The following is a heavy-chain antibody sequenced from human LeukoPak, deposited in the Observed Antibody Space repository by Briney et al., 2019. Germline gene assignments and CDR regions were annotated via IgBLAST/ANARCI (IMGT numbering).Heavy chain of an antibody. V-gene: IGHV3-30*01. CDR3: AREVIVVVPAAMGTHFDY. D-gene: IGHD2-2*01. CDR2: ISYDGSNK. J-gene: IGHJ4*02. CDR1: GFTFSSYA. Sequence: GGSLRLSCAASGFTFSSYAMHWVRQAPGKGLEWVAVISYDGSNKYYADSVKGRFTISRNNSKNTLYLQMNSLRAEDTAVYYCAREVIVVVPAAMGTHFDYWGQGTLVTVFS.